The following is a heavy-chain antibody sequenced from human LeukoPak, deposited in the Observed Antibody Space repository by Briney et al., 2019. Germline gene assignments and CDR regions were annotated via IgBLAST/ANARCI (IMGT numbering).Heavy chain of an antibody. Sequence: SETLPLTCTVSGGSISSYYWSWIRQPPGKGLEWIGYIYYSGSTNYNPSLKSRVTISVDTSKNQFSLKLSSVTAADTAVYYCARQRFLEWYFDYWVQGTQVTVSS. D-gene: IGHD3-3*01. CDR3: ARQRFLEWYFDY. CDR2: IYYSGST. J-gene: IGHJ4*02. V-gene: IGHV4-59*08. CDR1: GGSISSYY.